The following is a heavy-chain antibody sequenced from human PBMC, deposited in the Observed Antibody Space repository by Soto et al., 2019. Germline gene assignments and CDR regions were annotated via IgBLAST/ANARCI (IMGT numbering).Heavy chain of an antibody. J-gene: IGHJ4*02. Sequence: GESLKISCKAIGYTFTNYWIGWVRQTPGKGLEWMGITFPGDSDTRYNPSFEGQVTVSADESISTAYLQWNTLKASDTAMYYCVRPNFGALTHFDFWGQGTLVTVSS. CDR3: VRPNFGALTHFDF. CDR1: GYTFTNYW. CDR2: TFPGDSDT. V-gene: IGHV5-51*01. D-gene: IGHD3-16*01.